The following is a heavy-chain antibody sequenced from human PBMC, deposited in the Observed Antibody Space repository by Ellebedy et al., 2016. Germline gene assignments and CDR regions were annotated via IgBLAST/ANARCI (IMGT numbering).Heavy chain of an antibody. Sequence: GESLKISCVASGFTFSGYSMNWVRQAPGKGLEWLSYISSSISTTYYADSVRGRFTIARDDAKRSVFLQMNNLRAEDTAVYYCARGAGHYYFDTWGQGALVTVSS. CDR2: ISSSISTT. V-gene: IGHV3-48*04. CDR1: GFTFSGYS. J-gene: IGHJ4*02. CDR3: ARGAGHYYFDT.